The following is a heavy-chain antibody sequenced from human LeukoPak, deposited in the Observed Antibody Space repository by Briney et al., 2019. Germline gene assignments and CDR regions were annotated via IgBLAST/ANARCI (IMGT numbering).Heavy chain of an antibody. J-gene: IGHJ2*01. CDR1: NGSISNYY. CDR3: ARDVPIITLVRGVIITFWYFDL. Sequence: PSETLSLTCTVSNGSISNYYWSWIRQSAGKGLEWIGRIYASGRTNYNPSFKSRVTMSVDTSKNQFSLNLSSVTAADTAVYYCARDVPIITLVRGVIITFWYFDLWGRGTLVTVSS. D-gene: IGHD3-10*01. V-gene: IGHV4-4*07. CDR2: IYASGRT.